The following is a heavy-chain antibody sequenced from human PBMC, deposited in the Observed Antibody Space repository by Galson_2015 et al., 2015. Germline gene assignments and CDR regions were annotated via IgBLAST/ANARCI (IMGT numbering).Heavy chain of an antibody. CDR3: ARAGGYDILTGYRGGGDY. D-gene: IGHD3-9*01. CDR2: INPSGGST. Sequence: SVKVSCKASGYTFTSYYMHWVRQAPGQGLEWMGIINPSGGSTSYAQKFQGRVTMTRDTSTSTVYMELSSLRSEDTAVYYCARAGGYDILTGYRGGGDYWGQGTLVTVSS. J-gene: IGHJ4*02. CDR1: GYTFTSYY. V-gene: IGHV1-46*01.